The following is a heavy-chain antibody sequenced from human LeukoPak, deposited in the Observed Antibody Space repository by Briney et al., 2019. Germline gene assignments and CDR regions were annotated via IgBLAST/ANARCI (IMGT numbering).Heavy chain of an antibody. CDR3: ARVGDCSGCSCYSDFYYFDY. Sequence: GGSLRLSCAASGFTVSSNYMSWVRQAPGKGLEWVSVIYSGGSTYYADSVKGRFTISRDNSKNTLYLQMNSLRAEDTAVYYCARVGDCSGCSCYSDFYYFDYWGQGTLVTVSS. CDR2: IYSGGST. J-gene: IGHJ4*02. D-gene: IGHD2-15*01. V-gene: IGHV3-66*02. CDR1: GFTVSSNY.